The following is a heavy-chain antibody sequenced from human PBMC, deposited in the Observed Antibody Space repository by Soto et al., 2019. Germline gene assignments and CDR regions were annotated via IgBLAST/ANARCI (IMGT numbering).Heavy chain of an antibody. V-gene: IGHV1-3*01. Sequence: ASVKVSCKASGYTFTSYAMHWVRQAPGQRLEWMGWINAGNGNTKYSQKFQGRVTITRDTSASTAYMELSSLRSEDTAVYYCARVVPAALAYYYYYGMDVWGQGTTVTVSS. D-gene: IGHD2-2*01. J-gene: IGHJ6*02. CDR3: ARVVPAALAYYYYYGMDV. CDR1: GYTFTSYA. CDR2: INAGNGNT.